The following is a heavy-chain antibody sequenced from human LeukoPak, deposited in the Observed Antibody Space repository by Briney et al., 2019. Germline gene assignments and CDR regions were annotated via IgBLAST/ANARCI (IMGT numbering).Heavy chain of an antibody. CDR1: GFTFSSYG. Sequence: GGSLRLSCAASGFTFSSYGMHWVRQAPGKGLEWVAVIWYDGSNKYYADSVKGRFTISRDNSKNTLYLQMNSLRAEDTAMYYCGRLKSDGYIIDYWGQGTLVTVSS. J-gene: IGHJ4*02. CDR3: GRLKSDGYIIDY. D-gene: IGHD3-16*01. V-gene: IGHV3-33*01. CDR2: IWYDGSNK.